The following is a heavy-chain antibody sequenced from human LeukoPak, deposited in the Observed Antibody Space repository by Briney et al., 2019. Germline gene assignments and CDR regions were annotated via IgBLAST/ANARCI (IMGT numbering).Heavy chain of an antibody. CDR1: GGSFSGYY. V-gene: IGHV4-34*01. D-gene: IGHD5-12*01. J-gene: IGHJ4*02. Sequence: PSETLSLTCAVYGGSFSGYYWSWIRQPPGKGLEWIGEINHSGSTNYNPSLKSRVTISVDTSKNQFSLKLSSVTAADTAVYYCANSGYERGSYWGQGTLVTVSS. CDR2: INHSGST. CDR3: ANSGYERGSY.